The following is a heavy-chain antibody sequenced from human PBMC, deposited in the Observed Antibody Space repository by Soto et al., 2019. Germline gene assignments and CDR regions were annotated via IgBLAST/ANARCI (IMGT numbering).Heavy chain of an antibody. CDR2: INAKTGGT. CDR3: ATDKVAFDM. D-gene: IGHD3-9*01. CDR1: GYIFTGYY. V-gene: IGHV1-2*02. Sequence: ASVKVSCKASGYIFTGYYIQWVRQAPGQGLEWMGWINAKTGGTKYAQKFQGRVTMTRDTSINTAYMEVSRLRSDDTAVYYCATDKVAFDMWGQGTMVTVSS. J-gene: IGHJ3*02.